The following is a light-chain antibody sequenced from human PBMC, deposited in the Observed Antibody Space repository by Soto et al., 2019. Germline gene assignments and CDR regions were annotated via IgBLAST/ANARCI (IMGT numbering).Light chain of an antibody. CDR3: QQYYNTPIT. CDR1: QSVLYSSNNKNY. J-gene: IGKJ5*01. CDR2: WAS. Sequence: DIVMTQSPDSLAVSLGERATINCKPSQSVLYSSNNKNYLAWYQQKPGQPPKLLIYWASTRASGVPDRFSGSGSGTDFTLTISSLQAEDVAVYYCQQYYNTPITFGLGTRLEIK. V-gene: IGKV4-1*01.